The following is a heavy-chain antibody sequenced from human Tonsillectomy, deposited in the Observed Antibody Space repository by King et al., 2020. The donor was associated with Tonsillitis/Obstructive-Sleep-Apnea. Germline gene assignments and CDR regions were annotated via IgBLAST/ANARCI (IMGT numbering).Heavy chain of an antibody. V-gene: IGHV3-66*01. J-gene: IGHJ4*02. D-gene: IGHD4-17*01. Sequence: VQLVESGGGLVQPGGSLRLSFTVSGLGARSKYMIWVRQAPGKGLEWVALIYLVGTTKYADSMKGGFALSTDTSENTLFLQMNSLRAEDTAVYYCARGRFGDYVRWGRGALVTVSS. CDR2: IYLVGTT. CDR3: ARGRFGDYVR. CDR1: GLGARSKY.